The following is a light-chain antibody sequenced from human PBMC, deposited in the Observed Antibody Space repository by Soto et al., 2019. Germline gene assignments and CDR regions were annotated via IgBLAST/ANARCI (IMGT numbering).Light chain of an antibody. J-gene: IGLJ1*01. Sequence: QSVLTQPPSAPGSPGQSVTISCTGTSSDVGGYNYVSWYQQHPGKAPKLMIYEVSKRPSGVPDRFSGSKSGNTASLTVSGLQAEDEADYYCSSYAGSNNYVLGTGTKLTVL. CDR2: EVS. CDR3: SSYAGSNNYV. V-gene: IGLV2-8*01. CDR1: SSDVGGYNY.